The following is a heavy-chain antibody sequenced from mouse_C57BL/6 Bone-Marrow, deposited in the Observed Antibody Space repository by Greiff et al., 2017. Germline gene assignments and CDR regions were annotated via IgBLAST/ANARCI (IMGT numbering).Heavy chain of an antibody. J-gene: IGHJ2*01. D-gene: IGHD2-4*01. Sequence: EVQLQQSGAELVRPGASVKLSCTASGFNIKDDYMHWVKQRPEQGLEWIGWIDPENGDTEYASKFQGKATITADTSSNTAYLQLSSLTSEDAAVYYWSLDYDYDGDYLDYWGQGTTRTVSS. CDR2: IDPENGDT. CDR1: GFNIKDDY. CDR3: SLDYDYDGDYLDY. V-gene: IGHV14-4*01.